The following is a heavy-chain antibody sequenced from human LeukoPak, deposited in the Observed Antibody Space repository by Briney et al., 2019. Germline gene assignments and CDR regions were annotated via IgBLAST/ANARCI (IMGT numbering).Heavy chain of an antibody. J-gene: IGHJ4*02. CDR1: GFIFSSYS. D-gene: IGHD2-15*01. V-gene: IGHV3-21*01. Sequence: GGSLRLSCAASGFIFSSYSMNWVRQAPGKGLEWVSSISSSSSYIYYADSVKGRFTISRDNAKNSLYLQMNSLRAEDTAVYYCARRGGGSPGGYYFDYWGQGTLVTVSS. CDR3: ARRGGGSPGGYYFDY. CDR2: ISSSSSYI.